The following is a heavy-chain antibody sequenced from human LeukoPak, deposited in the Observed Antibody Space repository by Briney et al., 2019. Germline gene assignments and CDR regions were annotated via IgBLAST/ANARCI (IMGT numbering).Heavy chain of an antibody. CDR1: GFSISTYW. D-gene: IGHD4-17*01. J-gene: IGHJ3*02. CDR2: VNPDGSTT. V-gene: IGHV3-74*01. Sequence: GGSLRLSCAASGFSISTYWIHWVRQAPGKGLVWVSRVNPDGSTTYYADSVKGRITISRDNAKNTLYLQMNSLRAEDTAVYYCAKVFMSYGDYDAFDIWGQGTMVTVSS. CDR3: AKVFMSYGDYDAFDI.